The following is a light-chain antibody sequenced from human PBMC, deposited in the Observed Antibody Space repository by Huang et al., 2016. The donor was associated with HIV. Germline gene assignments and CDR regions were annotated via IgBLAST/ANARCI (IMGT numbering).Light chain of an antibody. Sequence: EIVLTQSPGTLSLSPGERATLSCRASQSVSSSHLAWYQQKAGQSPRLLIYGASSRASGTPNRFSGSGSGTDFTLTIRRLDPEDFAVYYCQQYGTSTSTFGQGTRVEVK. V-gene: IGKV3-20*01. CDR3: QQYGTSTST. CDR1: QSVSSSH. CDR2: GAS. J-gene: IGKJ1*01.